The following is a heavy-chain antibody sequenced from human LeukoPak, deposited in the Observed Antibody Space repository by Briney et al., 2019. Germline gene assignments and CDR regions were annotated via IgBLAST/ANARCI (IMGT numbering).Heavy chain of an antibody. Sequence: GGSLRLSCAASGVTFSDDYMTWIRQAPGKGLEWVSHIAHSGNGMWYADAVKGRFTISRDNAKNLLFLQMDSLRAEDTAVYYCARGHYEMGVWGQGTTVIVSS. CDR2: IAHSGNGM. V-gene: IGHV3-11*01. CDR3: ARGHYEMGV. J-gene: IGHJ6*02. CDR1: GVTFSDDY.